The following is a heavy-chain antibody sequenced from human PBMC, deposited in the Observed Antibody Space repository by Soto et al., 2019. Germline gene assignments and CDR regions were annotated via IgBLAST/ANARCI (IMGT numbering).Heavy chain of an antibody. Sequence: EVQLLESGGGLVQPGGSLRLSCAASGFTFSSYAMSWVRQAPGKGLEWVSAISGSGGSTYYADSVKGRFTISRDNSKNTLYLQMNSLRAEDTAVYYCAKAVEVWEDYGDYFDFDLWGRGTLVTVSS. CDR3: AKAVEVWEDYGDYFDFDL. V-gene: IGHV3-23*01. D-gene: IGHD4-17*01. J-gene: IGHJ2*01. CDR2: ISGSGGST. CDR1: GFTFSSYA.